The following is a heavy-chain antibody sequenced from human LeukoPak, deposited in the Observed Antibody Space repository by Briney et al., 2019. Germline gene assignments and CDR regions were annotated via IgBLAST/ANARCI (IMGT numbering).Heavy chain of an antibody. V-gene: IGHV1-18*01. CDR3: ARVYGDYAANWFDP. Sequence: APVKVSCKASGYTFTSYGISWVRQAPGQGLEWMGWISAYNGNTNYAQKLQGRVTMTTDTSTSTAYMELRSLRSDDTAVYYCARVYGDYAANWFDPWGQGTLVTVSS. CDR1: GYTFTSYG. CDR2: ISAYNGNT. J-gene: IGHJ5*02. D-gene: IGHD4-17*01.